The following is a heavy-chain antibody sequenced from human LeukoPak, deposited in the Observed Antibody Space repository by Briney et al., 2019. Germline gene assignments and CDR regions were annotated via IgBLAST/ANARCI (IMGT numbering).Heavy chain of an antibody. CDR1: GYTFTSYY. V-gene: IGHV1-46*01. D-gene: IGHD6-19*01. CDR2: INPSGGSA. Sequence: ASVKVSCKASGYTFTSYYMHWVRQAPGQGLEWMGIINPSGGSATYAQKFQGRVTMTRDTSTSTVYMELSSLRSEDTAVYYCGSRAGSIGWNDAFDIWGQGTMVTVSS. CDR3: GSRAGSIGWNDAFDI. J-gene: IGHJ3*02.